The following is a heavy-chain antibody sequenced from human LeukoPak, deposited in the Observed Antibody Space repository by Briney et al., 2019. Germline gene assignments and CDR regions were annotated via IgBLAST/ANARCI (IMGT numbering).Heavy chain of an antibody. J-gene: IGHJ4*02. Sequence: PGGSLRLSCAASGFTFRSYWMRWVRQAPGKGLEWVANIKQDGSEKNYVDSVKGRFTISRDNAKNSLYLQMNSLRAEDTAVYYCASGLELVYWGQGTLVTVSS. CDR2: IKQDGSEK. CDR1: GFTFRSYW. V-gene: IGHV3-7*03. CDR3: ASGLELVY.